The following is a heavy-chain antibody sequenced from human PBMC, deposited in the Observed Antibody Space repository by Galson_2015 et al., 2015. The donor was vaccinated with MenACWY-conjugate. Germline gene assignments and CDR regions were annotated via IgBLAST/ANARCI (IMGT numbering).Heavy chain of an antibody. V-gene: IGHV3-23*01. D-gene: IGHD3-10*01. CDR2: ISTTGGTT. CDR3: AQGAGSRWFDP. J-gene: IGHJ5*02. Sequence: SLRLSCAASGITFSSYAMSWVRQAPGKGLEWVSSISTTGGTTYYADSVKGGFTISRDNSKNTLYLQMNSLRAGDTAVYYCAQGAGSRWFDPWGQGTLVIVSS. CDR1: GITFSSYA.